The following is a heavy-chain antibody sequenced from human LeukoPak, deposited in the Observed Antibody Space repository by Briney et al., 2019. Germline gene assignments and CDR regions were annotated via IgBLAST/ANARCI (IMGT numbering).Heavy chain of an antibody. V-gene: IGHV3-64*02. D-gene: IGHD1-26*01. J-gene: IGHJ3*02. CDR1: GFTFSSYA. CDR3: ARGGSYLSAFDI. CDR2: ISTNGGST. Sequence: GGSLRLSCAASGFTFSSYAMHWVRQAPGKGLEYVSGISTNGGSTYYADSVKGRFTISRDNSKNTLFLQMGSLRAEDTAVYYCARGGSYLSAFDIWGQGTMVTVSS.